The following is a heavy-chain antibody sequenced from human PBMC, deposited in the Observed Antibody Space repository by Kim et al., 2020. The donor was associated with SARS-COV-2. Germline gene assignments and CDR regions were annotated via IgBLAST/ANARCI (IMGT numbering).Heavy chain of an antibody. CDR1: GYTFTSYY. V-gene: IGHV1-46*01. Sequence: ASVKVSCKAVGYTFTSYYIHWVRQAPGQGLEWMGIINPSGGSTTYAQKFQGRVTMTRDPSTSTAYMELSSLRSEDTALYYCARDLGGNSALEGAFDIGGQGTVVSLFS. D-gene: IGHD2-21*01. CDR3: ARDLGGNSALEGAFDI. J-gene: IGHJ3*02. CDR2: INPSGGST.